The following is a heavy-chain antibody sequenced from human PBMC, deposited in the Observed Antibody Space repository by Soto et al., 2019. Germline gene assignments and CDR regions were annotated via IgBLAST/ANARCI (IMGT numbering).Heavy chain of an antibody. CDR3: ARDRKLQQLGHYYYGMDV. Sequence: ASVKVSCKASGYTFTSYGISWVRQAPGQGLEWMGWISAYNGNTSYAQKFQGRVTMTRDTSTSTVYMELSSLRSEDTAVFYCARDRKLQQLGHYYYGMDVWGQGTTVTVSS. V-gene: IGHV1-18*01. CDR2: ISAYNGNT. D-gene: IGHD6-13*01. J-gene: IGHJ6*02. CDR1: GYTFTSYG.